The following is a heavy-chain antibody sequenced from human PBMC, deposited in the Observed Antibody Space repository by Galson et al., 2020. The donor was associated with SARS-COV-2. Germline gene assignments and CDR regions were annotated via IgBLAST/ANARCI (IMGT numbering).Heavy chain of an antibody. J-gene: IGHJ4*02. CDR3: ARDHLAPGLYFEY. CDR2: ISFTGGDI. Sequence: GGSLRLSCAASGFTFSDYYMSWIRQAPGKGLEWVSQISFTGGDIHYADSVKGRFTISRDNTKNSLFLQMSSLRAEDTAVYFCARDHLAPGLYFEYWGQGILVTVSS. V-gene: IGHV3-11*01. CDR1: GFTFSDYY.